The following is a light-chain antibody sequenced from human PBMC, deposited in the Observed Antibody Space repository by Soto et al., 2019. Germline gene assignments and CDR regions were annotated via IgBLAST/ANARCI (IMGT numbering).Light chain of an antibody. CDR1: QGINDY. Sequence: DIQLTQSPSFLSASVGDRVTITCRASQGINDYLAWYQQKPGKAPKLLIYAASTLQSEVPSRFSGSASGTEFTLTISSLQPEDFATYYCQQFNTYPLTFVGGTKV. J-gene: IGKJ4*01. CDR2: AAS. CDR3: QQFNTYPLT. V-gene: IGKV1-9*01.